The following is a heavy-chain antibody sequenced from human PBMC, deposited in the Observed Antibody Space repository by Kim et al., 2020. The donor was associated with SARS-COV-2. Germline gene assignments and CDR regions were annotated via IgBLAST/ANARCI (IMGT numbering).Heavy chain of an antibody. CDR3: ARDVGYCSSTSCRYEGYCSGGSCYSFDY. CDR1: GGTFSSYA. V-gene: IGHV1-69*13. Sequence: SVKVSCKASGGTFSSYAISWVRQAPGQGLEWMGGIIPIFGTANYAQKFQGRVTITADESTSTAYMELSSLRSEDTAVYYCARDVGYCSSTSCRYEGYCSGGSCYSFDYWGQGTLVTVSS. CDR2: IIPIFGTA. D-gene: IGHD2-15*01. J-gene: IGHJ4*02.